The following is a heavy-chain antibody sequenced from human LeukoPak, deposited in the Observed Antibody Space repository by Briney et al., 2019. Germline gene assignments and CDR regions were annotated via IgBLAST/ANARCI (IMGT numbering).Heavy chain of an antibody. V-gene: IGHV1-46*01. Sequence: ASVKVSCKASGYIFTSYYMHWVRQAPGQGLEWMGIINPYGGSTSYAQKLQGRVTVTGDTSTSTVYMELSSLRSEDTAVYYCARDRESYGNFDYWGQGTLVTVSS. CDR2: INPYGGST. D-gene: IGHD1-26*01. CDR1: GYIFTSYY. CDR3: ARDRESYGNFDY. J-gene: IGHJ4*02.